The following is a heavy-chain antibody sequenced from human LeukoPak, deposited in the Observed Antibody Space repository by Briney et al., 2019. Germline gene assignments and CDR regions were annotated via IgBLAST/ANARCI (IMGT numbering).Heavy chain of an antibody. J-gene: IGHJ4*02. CDR1: GFTFNTYS. V-gene: IGHV3-48*01. CDR3: ARDNMGFDY. Sequence: GGSLRLSCAASGFTFNTYSMNWVRQAPGKGLEWVSYITSSSSSIYYADSVKGRFTISRDNAKNSLYLQMNSLRAEDTAVYYCARDNMGFDYWGQGTLVTVSS. CDR2: ITSSSSSI. D-gene: IGHD2/OR15-2a*01.